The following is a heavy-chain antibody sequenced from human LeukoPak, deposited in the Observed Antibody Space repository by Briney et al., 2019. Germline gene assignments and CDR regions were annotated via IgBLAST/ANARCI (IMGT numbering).Heavy chain of an antibody. CDR3: ASNNDWSFDY. CDR1: GFTFSSHW. Sequence: PGGSLRLSCAGSGFTFSSHWMSWLRQAPGKGLEWVANIKEDGSVKNYGDSMKGRFTVSRDNAKNSLYLQMNSLRVEDTAVYYCASNNDWSFDYGGQGTLVTVSS. J-gene: IGHJ4*02. D-gene: IGHD3-9*01. V-gene: IGHV3-7*05. CDR2: IKEDGSVK.